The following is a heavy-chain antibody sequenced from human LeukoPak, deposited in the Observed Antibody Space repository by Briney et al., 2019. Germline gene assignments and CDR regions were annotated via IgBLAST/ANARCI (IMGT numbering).Heavy chain of an antibody. V-gene: IGHV3-23*03. CDR2: IYSGGST. Sequence: GGSLRLSCSASGFTFTTYGMNWVRQAPGKGLEWVSLIYSGGSTYYADSVKGRFTISRDNSKNTLYLQMNSLRAEDTAVYYCAKRSIVVVPAAKYYYGSGSYSPLDYWGQGTLVTVSS. J-gene: IGHJ4*02. CDR3: AKRSIVVVPAAKYYYGSGSYSPLDY. D-gene: IGHD3-10*01. CDR1: GFTFTTYG.